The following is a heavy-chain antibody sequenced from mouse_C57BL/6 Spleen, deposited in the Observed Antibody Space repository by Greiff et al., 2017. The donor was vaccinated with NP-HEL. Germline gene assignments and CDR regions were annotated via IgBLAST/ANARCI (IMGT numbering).Heavy chain of an antibody. CDR3: TTWHGTVYYAMDY. V-gene: IGHV14-1*01. Sequence: EVQLQQSGAELVRPGASVKLSCTASGFNIKDYYMHWVKQRPEQGLEWIGRIDPEDGDTEYAPKFQGKATMTADTSSNTAYLQLSSLTSEDTAVYYCTTWHGTVYYAMDYWGQGTSVTVSS. D-gene: IGHD1-1*01. CDR2: IDPEDGDT. CDR1: GFNIKDYY. J-gene: IGHJ4*01.